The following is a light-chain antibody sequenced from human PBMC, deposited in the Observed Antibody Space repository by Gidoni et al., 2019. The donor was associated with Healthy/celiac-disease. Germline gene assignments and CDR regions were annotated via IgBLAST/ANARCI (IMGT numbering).Light chain of an antibody. Sequence: EIVLTQSPATLSLSPGERATLPCRASQSVGSYLAWYQQKPGQAPRLLIYDASNRATGIPARFSGSGSGTDFTLTISSLEPEDFAVYYCQQRSNWPPIFGPGTKVDIK. V-gene: IGKV3-11*01. CDR2: DAS. CDR1: QSVGSY. CDR3: QQRSNWPPI. J-gene: IGKJ3*01.